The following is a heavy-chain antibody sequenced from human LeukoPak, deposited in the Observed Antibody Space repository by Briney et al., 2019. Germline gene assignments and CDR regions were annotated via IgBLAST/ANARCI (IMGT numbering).Heavy chain of an antibody. D-gene: IGHD6-13*01. CDR3: AIGQQLVRGAFDI. Sequence: ASVKVSRKASGYSLTSYDINCVRQATGQGLEWMGWMNPNSGNTGYAQKFQGRVTMTRHTSISTANMELSSLRSEDTAVYYCAIGQQLVRGAFDIWGQGTMVTVSS. V-gene: IGHV1-8*01. CDR2: MNPNSGNT. CDR1: GYSLTSYD. J-gene: IGHJ3*02.